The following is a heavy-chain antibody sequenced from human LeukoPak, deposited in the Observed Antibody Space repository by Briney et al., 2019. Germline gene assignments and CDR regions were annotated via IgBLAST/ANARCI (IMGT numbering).Heavy chain of an antibody. Sequence: PSETLSLTCAVSGGSISSSNWWSWVRQPPGKGLEWIGEIYHSGSTNYNPSLKSRVTISVDTSKNQFSLKLSSVTAADTAVYYCARGRGSSLMYSSSWCFDYWGQGTLVTVSS. CDR1: GGSISSSNW. CDR2: IYHSGST. J-gene: IGHJ4*02. D-gene: IGHD6-13*01. CDR3: ARGRGSSLMYSSSWCFDY. V-gene: IGHV4-4*02.